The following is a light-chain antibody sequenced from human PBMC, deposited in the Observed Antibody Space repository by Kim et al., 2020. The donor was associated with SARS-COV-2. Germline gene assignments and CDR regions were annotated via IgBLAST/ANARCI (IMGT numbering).Light chain of an antibody. Sequence: GERATLSCRARQSVTINLAWYQQKPGQAPQLLIYGASTRATGIPARFSGSGSGTEFTLTITSLQSEDFAVYYCHQYNDWPPRTLTFGPGTKVDIK. CDR3: HQYNDWPPRTLT. CDR1: QSVTIN. CDR2: GAS. J-gene: IGKJ3*01. V-gene: IGKV3D-15*01.